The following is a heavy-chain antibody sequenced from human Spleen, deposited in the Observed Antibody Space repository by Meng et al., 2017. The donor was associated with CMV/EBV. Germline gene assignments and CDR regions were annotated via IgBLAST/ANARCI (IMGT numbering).Heavy chain of an antibody. CDR3: AGRIAVAGSGGKRHWFDP. Sequence: GESLKISCAASGFTFSSYWMSWVRQAPGKGLEWVANIKQDGSEKYYVDSVKGRFTISRDNAKNTLYLQMNSLRAEDTAVYYCAGRIAVAGSGGKRHWFDPWGQGTLVTVS. J-gene: IGHJ5*02. CDR1: GFTFSSYW. CDR2: IKQDGSEK. D-gene: IGHD6-19*01. V-gene: IGHV3-7*01.